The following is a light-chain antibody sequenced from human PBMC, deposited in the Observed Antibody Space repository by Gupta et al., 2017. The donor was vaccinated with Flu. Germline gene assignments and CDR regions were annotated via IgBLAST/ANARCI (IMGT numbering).Light chain of an antibody. J-gene: IGKJ1*01. CDR3: QYMRSSPP. Sequence: SPSSLSASVGDRVTISCRTSQNIDGRLNWYQQKPGKAPHLLIYSTSNLQSGVPSRFSGSGSGTEFTLTISSLQPEDFATYYCQYMRSSPPFGQGTKVEVK. V-gene: IGKV1-39*01. CDR1: QNIDGR. CDR2: STS.